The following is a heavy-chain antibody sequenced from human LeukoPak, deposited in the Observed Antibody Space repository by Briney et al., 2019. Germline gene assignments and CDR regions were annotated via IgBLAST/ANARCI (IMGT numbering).Heavy chain of an antibody. J-gene: IGHJ5*02. CDR3: ARDYYDILTASLRANWFDP. D-gene: IGHD3-9*01. V-gene: IGHV1-2*02. Sequence: GASVTVSCKASGYTFSDYYMHWVRPAPGQGLEWLGWINPNSGGTNYAQKFQGRVTMTRDTSISTAYMELSRLRSDDTAVYYCARDYYDILTASLRANWFDPWGPGTLVTVSS. CDR2: INPNSGGT. CDR1: GYTFSDYY.